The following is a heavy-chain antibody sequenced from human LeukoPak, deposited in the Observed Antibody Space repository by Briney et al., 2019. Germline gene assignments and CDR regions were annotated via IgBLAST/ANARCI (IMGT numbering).Heavy chain of an antibody. CDR1: GGSISSYY. CDR2: INHSGST. Sequence: KTSETLSLTCTVSGGSISSYYWSWIRQPPGKGLEWIGEINHSGSTNYNPSLKSRVTISADTSKNQFSLKLSSVTAADTAVYYCVRDRELFYWGQGTLVTVSS. J-gene: IGHJ4*02. V-gene: IGHV4-34*01. CDR3: VRDRELFY. D-gene: IGHD1-7*01.